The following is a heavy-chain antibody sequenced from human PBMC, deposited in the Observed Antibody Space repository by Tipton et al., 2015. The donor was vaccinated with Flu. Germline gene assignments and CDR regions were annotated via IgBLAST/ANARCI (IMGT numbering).Heavy chain of an antibody. V-gene: IGHV4-38-2*01. CDR2: IHRSGDT. D-gene: IGHD4-17*01. J-gene: IGHJ2*01. CDR3: ARNVFEGYGDYRNWYFDL. CDR1: GDSIGSRYY. Sequence: TLSLTCSVSGDSIGSRYYWGWIRQPPGKGLEWIGNIHRSGDTYRNPSLKSRVTISMDRSETQLSLQLTSVTAADTAVYYCARNVFEGYGDYRNWYFDLWGRGTLVTVSS.